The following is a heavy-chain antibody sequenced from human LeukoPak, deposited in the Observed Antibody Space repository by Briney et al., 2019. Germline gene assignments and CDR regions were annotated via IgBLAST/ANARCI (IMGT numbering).Heavy chain of an antibody. CDR2: IYLGDSDT. CDR3: ARHLAKTTYSSSGDDAFDI. J-gene: IGHJ3*02. CDR1: GYSFTSYW. D-gene: IGHD6-13*01. V-gene: IGHV5-51*01. Sequence: GESLKISCKGSGYSFTSYWIGWVRQMPGKGLEWMGIIYLGDSDTRYSPSFQGQVTISADKSISTAYLQWSSLKASDTAMYYCARHLAKTTYSSSGDDAFDIWGQGTMVTVSS.